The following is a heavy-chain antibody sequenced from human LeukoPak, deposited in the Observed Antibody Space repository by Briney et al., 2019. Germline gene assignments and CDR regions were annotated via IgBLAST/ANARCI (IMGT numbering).Heavy chain of an antibody. CDR1: GYTFTGYY. CDR3: ARAGGYDFWSGYLTYYYYYMDV. Sequence: ASVKVSCKASGYTFTGYYMHWVRQAAGQGLEWMGWISAYDGNTNYAQKLQGRVTMTTDTSTSTAYMELRSLRSDDMAVYHCARAGGYDFWSGYLTYYYYYMDVWGKGTTVTVSS. J-gene: IGHJ6*03. D-gene: IGHD3-3*01. CDR2: ISAYDGNT. V-gene: IGHV1-18*03.